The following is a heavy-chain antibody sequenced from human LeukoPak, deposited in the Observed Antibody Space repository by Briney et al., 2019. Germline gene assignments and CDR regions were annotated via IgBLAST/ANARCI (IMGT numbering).Heavy chain of an antibody. CDR2: IIPIFGTA. CDR3: ARGPLGYCSGGSCYQGYYYGMDV. J-gene: IGHJ6*04. Sequence: AASVKVSRKASGGTFSSYAISWVRQAPGQGLEWMGGIIPIFGTANYAQKFQGRVTITADESTSTAYMELSSLRSEDTAVYYCARGPLGYCSGGSCYQGYYYGMDVWGKGTTVTVSS. D-gene: IGHD2-15*01. CDR1: GGTFSSYA. V-gene: IGHV1-69*13.